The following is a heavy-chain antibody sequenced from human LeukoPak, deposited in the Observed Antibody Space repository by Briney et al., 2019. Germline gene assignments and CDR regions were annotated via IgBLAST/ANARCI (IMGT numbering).Heavy chain of an antibody. J-gene: IGHJ5*02. Sequence: SETLSLTCTVSGASISHYYWSWIRQPPGKGLEWIGYIYDSGYTKYNPSLKSRVTITVDMSKNHFSLKLTSVTAADTAVYYCARAGGDHPFDPWGQGALVTVSS. V-gene: IGHV4-59*01. CDR1: GASISHYY. CDR2: IYDSGYT. CDR3: ARAGGDHPFDP. D-gene: IGHD4-17*01.